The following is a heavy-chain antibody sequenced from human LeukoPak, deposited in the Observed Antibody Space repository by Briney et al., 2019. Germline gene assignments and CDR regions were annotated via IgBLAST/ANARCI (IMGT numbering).Heavy chain of an antibody. CDR1: GFTVSTNY. Sequence: GGSLRLSCAASGFTVSTNYMSWVRQAPGKGLEWASVIYSGDTTFYANSVRGKFTISRDNSKNTLYLQMNSLRAEDTAVYYCASILRSSSGYYFDYWGQGTLVTVSS. J-gene: IGHJ4*02. V-gene: IGHV3-66*01. D-gene: IGHD3-10*01. CDR3: ASILRSSSGYYFDY. CDR2: IYSGDTT.